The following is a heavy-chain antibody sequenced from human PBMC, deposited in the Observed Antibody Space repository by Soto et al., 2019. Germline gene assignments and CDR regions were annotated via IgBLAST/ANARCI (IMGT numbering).Heavy chain of an antibody. CDR3: AKEVATATDAFDI. Sequence: GGSLRLSCAASGFTLSSYGMHWVRQAPGKGLEWVAVISYDGSNKYYADSVKGRFTISRDNSKNTLYLQMNSLRAEDTAVYYCAKEVATATDAFDIWGQGTMVTVSS. V-gene: IGHV3-30*18. CDR2: ISYDGSNK. J-gene: IGHJ3*02. D-gene: IGHD5-12*01. CDR1: GFTLSSYG.